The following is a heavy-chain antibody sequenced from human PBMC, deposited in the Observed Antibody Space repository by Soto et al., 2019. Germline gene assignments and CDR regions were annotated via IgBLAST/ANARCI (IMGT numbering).Heavy chain of an antibody. Sequence: ASVKVSCKASGYTFTGYYMHWVRQAPGQGLEWMGWINPNSGGTNYGQKFQGWVTMTRDTSISTAYMELSRLRSDDTAVYYCARGKAAGDSRVDYWGQGTLVTVSS. CDR2: INPNSGGT. D-gene: IGHD6-13*01. J-gene: IGHJ4*02. CDR1: GYTFTGYY. V-gene: IGHV1-2*04. CDR3: ARGKAAGDSRVDY.